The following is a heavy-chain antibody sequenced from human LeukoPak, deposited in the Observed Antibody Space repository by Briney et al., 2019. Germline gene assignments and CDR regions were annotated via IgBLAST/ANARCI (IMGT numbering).Heavy chain of an antibody. CDR3: ARENWYYDH. V-gene: IGHV1-2*02. Sequence: GASVKVSCKSYGSIFNVYYMHWVRQVPGQGLEWMGWISPDGGVTNYAQKFQGRVTLTRDSATTTDYMELSRLTSGDTAVYYCARENWYYDHWGQGTLVTVSS. J-gene: IGHJ4*02. CDR2: ISPDGGVT. CDR1: GSIFNVYY.